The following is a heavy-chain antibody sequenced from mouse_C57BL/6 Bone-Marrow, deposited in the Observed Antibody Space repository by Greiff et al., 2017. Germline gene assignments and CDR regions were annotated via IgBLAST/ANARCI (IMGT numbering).Heavy chain of an antibody. CDR1: GFTFSSYA. Sequence: EVKLVESGGGLVKPGGSLKLSCAASGFTFSSYAMSWVRQTPEKRLEWVATISDGGSYTYYPDNVKGRFTIARDNAKNNLYLQMSHLKSEDTAMYYCAREGAVVFDYWGQGTTLTVSS. CDR2: ISDGGSYT. V-gene: IGHV5-4*01. CDR3: AREGAVVFDY. J-gene: IGHJ2*01. D-gene: IGHD1-1*02.